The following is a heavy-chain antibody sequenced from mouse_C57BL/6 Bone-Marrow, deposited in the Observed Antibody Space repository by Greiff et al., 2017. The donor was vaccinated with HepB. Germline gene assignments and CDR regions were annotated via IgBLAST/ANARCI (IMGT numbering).Heavy chain of an antibody. J-gene: IGHJ2*01. Sequence: EVKLVESGGGLVKPGGSLKLSCAASGFTFSSYAMSWVRQTPEKRLEWVATISDGGSYTYYPDNVKGRFTISRDNAKNNLYLQMSHLKSEDTAKYYCARDLGDGYFDYWGQGTTLTVSS. CDR1: GFTFSSYA. CDR2: ISDGGSYT. CDR3: ARDLGDGYFDY. D-gene: IGHD2-3*01. V-gene: IGHV5-4*01.